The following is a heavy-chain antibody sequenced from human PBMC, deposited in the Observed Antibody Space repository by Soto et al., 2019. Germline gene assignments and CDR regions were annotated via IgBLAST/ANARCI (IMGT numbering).Heavy chain of an antibody. CDR2: IRNQSYRETT. CDR1: GLTFSNYP. J-gene: IGHJ4*02. V-gene: IGHV3-49*04. D-gene: IGHD3-22*01. Sequence: PVGSLILSCPSSGLTFSNYPIIWVRPAPGEGLEWVGLIRNQSYRETTEYAASMRGRFTISRDDSNGVAYLQMSSLRTDDSAVYYCTTAESPSIAYFFDNWGQGTLVTGFS. CDR3: TTAESPSIAYFFDN.